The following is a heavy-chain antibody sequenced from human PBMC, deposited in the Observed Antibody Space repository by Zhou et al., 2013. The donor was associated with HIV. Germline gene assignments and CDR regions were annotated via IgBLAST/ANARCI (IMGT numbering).Heavy chain of an antibody. J-gene: IGHJ3*02. CDR1: GDTFSSSYA. CDR3: ARGPYYSNTNGGPLDI. D-gene: IGHD2-8*01. V-gene: IGHV1-69*04. Sequence: QVQLVQSGAEVRKPGSSVKVSCRLFGDTFSSSYAITWVRQAPGQGLEWMGRIIPFFGRPNFAQKFQGRVTITADKSTNTVYLELRSLRSEDTALYYCARGPYYSNTNGGPLDIWGQGTMVTVSS. CDR2: IIPFFGRP.